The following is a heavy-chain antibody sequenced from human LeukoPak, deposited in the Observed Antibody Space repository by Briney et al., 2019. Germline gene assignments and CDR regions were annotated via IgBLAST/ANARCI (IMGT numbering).Heavy chain of an antibody. CDR3: ARGDSGPLFDC. CDR2: IKQDGGEK. CDR1: GFTFSRFW. J-gene: IGHJ4*02. Sequence: GGSLRLSCAASGFTFSRFWMSWVRQAPGKGLERVANIKQDGGEKYYVDSVKGRFAISRDNAKNSLYLQMNSLRAEDTAVYYCARGDSGPLFDCWGQGTLVTVSS. V-gene: IGHV3-7*01. D-gene: IGHD1-26*01.